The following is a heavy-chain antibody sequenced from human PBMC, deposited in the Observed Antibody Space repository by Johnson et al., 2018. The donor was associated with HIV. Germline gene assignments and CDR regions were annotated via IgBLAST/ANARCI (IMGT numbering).Heavy chain of an antibody. D-gene: IGHD3-9*01. CDR1: GFTFSDYY. Sequence: VQLVESGGGLVRPGGSLRLSCAASGFTFSDYYMTWIRQAPGKGLECVSYISSSGRTIYYADSVKGRFTISRDNAKNSLYLQMNSLSAEDTAVYYCAREEGNYSLTRGDAVDIWGQGTMVTVSS. V-gene: IGHV3-11*04. J-gene: IGHJ3*02. CDR3: AREEGNYSLTRGDAVDI. CDR2: ISSSGRTI.